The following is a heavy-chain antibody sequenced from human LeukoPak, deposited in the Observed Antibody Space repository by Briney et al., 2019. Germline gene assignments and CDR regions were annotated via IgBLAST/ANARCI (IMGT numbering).Heavy chain of an antibody. J-gene: IGHJ5*02. Sequence: ASVKVSFKASESTFTGYYMHWVRQAPGQGLEWMGWINPNSGGTNYAQKFQGRVTMTRDTSISTAYMELSRLRSDDTAVYYCAREGTTTMSGWFDPWGQGTLVTVSS. CDR1: ESTFTGYY. D-gene: IGHD2/OR15-2a*01. CDR2: INPNSGGT. CDR3: AREGTTTMSGWFDP. V-gene: IGHV1-2*02.